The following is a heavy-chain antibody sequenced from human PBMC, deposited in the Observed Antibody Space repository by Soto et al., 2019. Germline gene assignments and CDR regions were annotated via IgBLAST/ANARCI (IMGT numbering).Heavy chain of an antibody. CDR1: GLTFDDYA. D-gene: IGHD6-19*01. V-gene: IGHV3-9*01. Sequence: EVQLVESGGGLVQPGRSLRLSCAASGLTFDDYAMHWVRQAPGKGLEWVSGISWNSGSIGYADSVKGRFTISRDNAKNSLYLQMNSRRAEDTALYYCAKGYSSGHLDYWGQGTLVTVSS. CDR2: ISWNSGSI. CDR3: AKGYSSGHLDY. J-gene: IGHJ4*02.